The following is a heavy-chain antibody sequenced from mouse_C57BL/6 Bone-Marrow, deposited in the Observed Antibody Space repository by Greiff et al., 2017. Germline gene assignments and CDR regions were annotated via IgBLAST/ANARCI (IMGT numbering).Heavy chain of an antibody. J-gene: IGHJ4*01. CDR2: IHPNSVST. V-gene: IGHV1-64*01. Sequence: VQLQQPGAELVKPGASVKLSCKASGYTFTSYWMHWVKQRPGQGLEWIGMIHPNSVSTNYNEKFKSKATLTVDKSSSTAYMQLSSLTSEDSAVYYCARWGITGRLGSYYAMDYWGQGTSVTVSS. CDR1: GYTFTSYW. D-gene: IGHD2-4*01. CDR3: ARWGITGRLGSYYAMDY.